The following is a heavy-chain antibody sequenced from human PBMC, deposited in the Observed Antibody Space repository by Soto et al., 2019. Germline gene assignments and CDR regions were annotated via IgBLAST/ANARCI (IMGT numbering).Heavy chain of an antibody. V-gene: IGHV4-59*01. CDR2: IYYSGST. Sequence: PSETLSLTCTVSGGSISSYYWSWIRQPPGKGLEWIGYIYYSGSTNYNPSLKSRVTISVDTSKNQFSLKLSSVTAADTAVYYCARHVRTYCSGGSCFPYNWFDPWGQGTLVTVSS. D-gene: IGHD2-15*01. CDR1: GGSISSYY. J-gene: IGHJ5*02. CDR3: ARHVRTYCSGGSCFPYNWFDP.